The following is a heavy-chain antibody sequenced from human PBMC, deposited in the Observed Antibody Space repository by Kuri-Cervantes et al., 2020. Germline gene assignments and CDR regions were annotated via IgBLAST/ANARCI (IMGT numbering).Heavy chain of an antibody. D-gene: IGHD3-10*01. V-gene: IGHV1-18*01. CDR3: ARATGLLWFWDYYYGMDV. Sequence: ASVKVSCKASGYTFTSYGISWVRQAPGQGLEWMGWISAYNGNTNYAQKLQGRVTMTTDTSTSTAYMELRSLRSDDTAVCYCARATGLLWFWDYYYGMDVWGQGTTVTVSS. J-gene: IGHJ6*02. CDR1: GYTFTSYG. CDR2: ISAYNGNT.